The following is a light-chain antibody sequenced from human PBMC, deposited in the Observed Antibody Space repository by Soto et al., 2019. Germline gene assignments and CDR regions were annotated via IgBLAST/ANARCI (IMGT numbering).Light chain of an antibody. J-gene: IGKJ1*01. Sequence: EIVLTQSPGTLSPSPGETATLSCRASQSINNYFLAWHQQRPGQAPRLLIFRASQRASGIPDRFRGSGSGTDFTLTITRLEPEDFAVYYCQQYTNAPRTLGQGTKVDIK. CDR1: QSINNYF. V-gene: IGKV3-20*01. CDR3: QQYTNAPRT. CDR2: RAS.